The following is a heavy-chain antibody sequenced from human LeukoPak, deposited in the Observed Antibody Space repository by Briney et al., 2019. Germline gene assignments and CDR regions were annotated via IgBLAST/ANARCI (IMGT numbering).Heavy chain of an antibody. V-gene: IGHV3-20*04. CDR3: ARDDYGSGSMNHIDY. Sequence: RPGGSLRLSCAASGFTFDDYGMSWVRQAPGKGLEWVSGINWNGGSTGYADSVKGRFTISGDNAKNSLYLQMNSLRAEDTALYYCARDDYGSGSMNHIDYWGQGTLVTVSS. D-gene: IGHD3-10*01. J-gene: IGHJ4*02. CDR2: INWNGGST. CDR1: GFTFDDYG.